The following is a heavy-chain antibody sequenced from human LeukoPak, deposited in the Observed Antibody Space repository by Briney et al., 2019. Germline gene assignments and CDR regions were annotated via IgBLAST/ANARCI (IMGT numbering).Heavy chain of an antibody. Sequence: SQTLSLTCTVSGGSISSGDYYWSWIRQPPGKGLEWIGYIYYSGSTCYNPSLKSRVTISVDTSKNQFSLKLSSVTAADTAVYYCARAGNGILTGYFQNWYFDLWGRGTLVTVSS. CDR2: IYYSGST. J-gene: IGHJ2*01. CDR3: ARAGNGILTGYFQNWYFDL. D-gene: IGHD3-9*01. V-gene: IGHV4-30-4*01. CDR1: GGSISSGDYY.